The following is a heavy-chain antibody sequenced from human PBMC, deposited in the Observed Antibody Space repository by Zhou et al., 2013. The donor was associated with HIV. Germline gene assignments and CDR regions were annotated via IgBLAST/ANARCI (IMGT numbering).Heavy chain of an antibody. D-gene: IGHD6-6*01. CDR3: ARAPVGGALYSSSSYYFDY. CDR2: IIPIFGTA. CDR1: GGTFSSYA. J-gene: IGHJ4*02. V-gene: IGHV1-69*05. Sequence: QVQLVQSGAEVKKPGSSVKVSCKASGGTFSSYAISWVRQAPGQGLEWMGGIIPIFGTANYAQKFQGRVTITTDESTSTAYMELSSLRSEDTAVYYCARAPVGGALYSSSSYYFDYWGQGTLVTVSS.